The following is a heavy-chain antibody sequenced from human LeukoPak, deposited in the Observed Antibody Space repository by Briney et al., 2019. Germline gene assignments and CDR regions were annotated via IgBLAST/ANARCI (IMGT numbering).Heavy chain of an antibody. J-gene: IGHJ5*02. CDR1: GYTLTELS. Sequence: ASVKVSCKVSGYTLTELSMHWVRQAPGKGLEWMGGFDPEDGETIYAQKFQGRVTVTEDTSTDTAYMELSSLRSEDTAVYYCARERSPVSTRNWFDPWGRGTLVTVSS. CDR2: FDPEDGET. D-gene: IGHD2-2*01. CDR3: ARERSPVSTRNWFDP. V-gene: IGHV1-24*01.